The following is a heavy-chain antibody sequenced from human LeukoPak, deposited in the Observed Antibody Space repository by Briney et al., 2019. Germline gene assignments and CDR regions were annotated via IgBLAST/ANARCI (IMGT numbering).Heavy chain of an antibody. CDR3: TRGRSSCNAVRCHRAGFGP. CDR1: GFTFRTYS. CDR2: ISRSSNYK. D-gene: IGHD2/OR15-2a*01. V-gene: IGHV3-21*01. Sequence: GGSLRLSCAASGFTFRTYSMNWVRQAPGKGLEWVSFISRSSNYKYYVDSVKGRFTISRDTAKNSLYLQMYSLRAEDAAVYYCTRGRSSCNAVRCHRAGFGPLGQGTLVTGS. J-gene: IGHJ5*02.